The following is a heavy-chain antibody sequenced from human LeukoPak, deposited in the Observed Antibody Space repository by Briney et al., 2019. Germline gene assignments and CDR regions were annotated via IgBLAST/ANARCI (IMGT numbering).Heavy chain of an antibody. CDR3: ARADRTYYYGSGSYSFDY. J-gene: IGHJ4*02. CDR2: IIPILGIA. D-gene: IGHD3-10*01. CDR1: GGTLSSYA. Sequence: SVKVSCKASGGTLSSYAISWVRQAPGQGLEWMGRIIPILGIANYAQKFQGRVTITADKSTSTAYMELSSLRSEDTAVYYCARADRTYYYGSGSYSFDYWGQGTLVTVSS. V-gene: IGHV1-69*04.